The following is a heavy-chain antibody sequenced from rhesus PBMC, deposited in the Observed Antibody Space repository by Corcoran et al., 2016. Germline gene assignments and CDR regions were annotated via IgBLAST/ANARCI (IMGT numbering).Heavy chain of an antibody. V-gene: IGHV4-147*01. CDR1: GYSISSNY. D-gene: IGHD6S26*01. J-gene: IGHJ6*01. CDR2: IYGSSGST. Sequence: QVQLQESGPGLVKPSETLSLTCAVSGYSISSNYWSWIRQPPGKGLEWIGYIYGSSGSTYYNPSLKSRVTISTDTSNNQFSLKLSSVTAADTAVYYCARGYSSGWSYNYGLDSWGQGVVVTVSS. CDR3: ARGYSSGWSYNYGLDS.